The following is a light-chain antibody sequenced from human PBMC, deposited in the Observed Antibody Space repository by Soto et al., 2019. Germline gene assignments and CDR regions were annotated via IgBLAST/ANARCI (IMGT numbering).Light chain of an antibody. V-gene: IGLV2-14*01. CDR1: SSDVGAYNY. CDR3: TSYSSSIPVI. Sequence: QSALTQPASVSGSLGQSITISCTGTSSDVGAYNYVSWYQQHPDKAPKLLIFEVTNRPSGVSGRFSGSKSGITASLSISGLQPEDDADYYCTSYSSSIPVIFGGGTKVTVL. CDR2: EVT. J-gene: IGLJ2*01.